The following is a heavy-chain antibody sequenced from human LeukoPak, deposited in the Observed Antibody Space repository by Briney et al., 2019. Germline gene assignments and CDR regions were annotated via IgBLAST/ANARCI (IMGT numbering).Heavy chain of an antibody. J-gene: IGHJ5*02. V-gene: IGHV4-61*02. CDR3: ARGVYCSSTSCYTPEWFDP. CDR1: GGSISSGGYY. CDR2: IYTSGST. D-gene: IGHD2-2*02. Sequence: SETLSLTCTVSGGSISSGGYYWSWIRQPAGKGLEWIGRIYTSGSTNYNPSLKSRVTISVDTSKSQFSLKLSSETAADTAVYFCARGVYCSSTSCYTPEWFDPWGQGTLVTVSS.